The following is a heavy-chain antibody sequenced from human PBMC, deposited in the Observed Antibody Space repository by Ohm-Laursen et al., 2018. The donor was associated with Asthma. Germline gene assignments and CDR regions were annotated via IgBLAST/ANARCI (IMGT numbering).Heavy chain of an antibody. D-gene: IGHD1-26*01. Sequence: SLRLSCSASGFTFSSYSMSWVRQAQGKGLEWLSYITTDSATVYSADSVRGRFSISRDNAKNSLYLQMNILRAEDTAVYYCATSIEGAIAPKYFHHWGQGTRVTVSS. J-gene: IGHJ1*01. CDR2: ITTDSATV. V-gene: IGHV3-48*01. CDR1: GFTFSSYS. CDR3: ATSIEGAIAPKYFHH.